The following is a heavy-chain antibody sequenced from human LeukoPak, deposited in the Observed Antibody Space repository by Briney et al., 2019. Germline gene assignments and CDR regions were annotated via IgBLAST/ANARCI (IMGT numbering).Heavy chain of an antibody. CDR2: ISSSSSYI. D-gene: IGHD2-2*01. J-gene: IGHJ6*03. V-gene: IGHV3-21*01. CDR3: VRVHCSSTSCYLMDV. Sequence: TGGSLRLSCAASGFTFSSYSMNWVRQAPGKGLEWVSSISSSSSYIYYADSVKGRFTISRDIAKNSLYLQMNSLRAEDTAVYYCVRVHCSSTSCYLMDVWGKGTTVTVSS. CDR1: GFTFSSYS.